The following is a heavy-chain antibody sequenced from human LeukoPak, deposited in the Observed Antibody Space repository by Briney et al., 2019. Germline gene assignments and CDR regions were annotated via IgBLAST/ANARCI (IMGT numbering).Heavy chain of an antibody. V-gene: IGHV3-7*01. CDR2: INKDGSET. CDR1: GFTFINYW. CDR3: ARDGASRSPTSGWFDP. Sequence: GGSLRLSCSASGFTFINYWMSWVRQVPGKGLEWVANINKDGSETHYVDSVKGRFTISRDNAKNSVYLQMNGLRGEDTAVYYCARDGASRSPTSGWFDPWGQGTLVTVSS. J-gene: IGHJ5*02. D-gene: IGHD2-15*01.